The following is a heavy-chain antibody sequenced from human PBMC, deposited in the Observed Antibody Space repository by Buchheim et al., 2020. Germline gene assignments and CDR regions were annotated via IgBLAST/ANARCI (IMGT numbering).Heavy chain of an antibody. CDR3: ARDGPPDCSSTSCYSLFGYYYYGMDV. J-gene: IGHJ6*02. CDR2: ISYDGSNK. D-gene: IGHD2-2*02. V-gene: IGHV3-30-3*01. CDR1: GFTFSSYA. Sequence: QVQLVESGGGVVQPGRSLRLSCAASGFTFSSYAMHWVRQAPGKGLEWVAVISYDGSNKYYADSVKGRFTISRDNSKNTLYLQMNSLRAEDTAVYYCARDGPPDCSSTSCYSLFGYYYYGMDVWGQGTT.